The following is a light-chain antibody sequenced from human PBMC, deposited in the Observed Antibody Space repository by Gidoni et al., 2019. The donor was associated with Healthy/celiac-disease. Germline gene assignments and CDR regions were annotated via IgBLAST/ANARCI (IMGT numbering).Light chain of an antibody. Sequence: DIVMTQSPDTLDVSLGERDTINCKSSQSVLSSSNNKNYLAWYHQKPGQPPKLLIYWASTRESGVPDRFSGSGSGTDVTLTISSLQAEDVAVYYCQQYYSTPLTFGQGTKVEIK. CDR1: QSVLSSSNNKNY. J-gene: IGKJ1*01. CDR3: QQYYSTPLT. CDR2: WAS. V-gene: IGKV4-1*01.